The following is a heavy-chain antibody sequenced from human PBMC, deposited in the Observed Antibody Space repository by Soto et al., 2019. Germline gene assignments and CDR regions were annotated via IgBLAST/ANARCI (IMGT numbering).Heavy chain of an antibody. CDR2: INPNGGST. Sequence: ASLKVSCQAPSDTLPIYHIHCVRQAPGNGLEWMGIINPNGGSTRFAQTFQGRITMTRDTSTSTVYMELRSLRAEDTAVYDWARAKGYSSSSGYGMDGWGQGTTVPFSS. CDR1: SDTLPIYH. V-gene: IGHV1-46*01. J-gene: IGHJ6*02. CDR3: ARAKGYSSSSGYGMDG. D-gene: IGHD6-6*01.